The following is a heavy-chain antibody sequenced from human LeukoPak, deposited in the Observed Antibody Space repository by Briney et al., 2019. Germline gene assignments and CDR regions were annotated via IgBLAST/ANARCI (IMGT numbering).Heavy chain of an antibody. J-gene: IGHJ4*02. CDR2: IGDNGAKT. CDR1: GFTFSTHS. V-gene: IGHV3-23*01. D-gene: IGHD6-13*01. Sequence: GGSLRLSCAASGFTFSTHSLSWVRQAPGKGLEWVTGIGDNGAKTYYADFVKGRFTTSRDNSKTTLYLQMNSLRAEDTAVYYCAKEYTTSWFTSLNWGQGTLVTVSS. CDR3: AKEYTTSWFTSLN.